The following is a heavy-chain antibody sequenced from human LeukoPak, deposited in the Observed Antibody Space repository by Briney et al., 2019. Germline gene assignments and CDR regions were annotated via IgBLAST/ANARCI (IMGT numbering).Heavy chain of an antibody. CDR3: ARIADYRYYYHYYMDV. CDR1: GYTFTSYD. CDR2: MNPNSGNT. D-gene: IGHD4-11*01. Sequence: ASVKVSCKASGYTFTSYDINWVRQATGQGLEWMGWMNPNSGNTVYAQEFQGRVTITRNTSISTAYMELSSLRSEDTAVYYCARIADYRYYYHYYMDVWSKGTTVTVSS. J-gene: IGHJ6*03. V-gene: IGHV1-8*03.